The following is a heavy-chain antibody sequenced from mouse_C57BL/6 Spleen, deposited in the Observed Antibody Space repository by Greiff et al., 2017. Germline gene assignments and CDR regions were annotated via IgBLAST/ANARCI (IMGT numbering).Heavy chain of an antibody. D-gene: IGHD2-10*02. J-gene: IGHJ2*01. CDR1: GYTFTSYW. V-gene: IGHV1-59*01. Sequence: QVQLQQPGAELVRPGTSVKLSCKASGYTFTSYWMHWVKQRPGQGLEWIGVIDPSDSYTNYNQKFKGKATLTVDTSSSTAYVQLSSLTSEDSAVYYCATGYGGWGQGTTLTVAS. CDR3: ATGYGG. CDR2: IDPSDSYT.